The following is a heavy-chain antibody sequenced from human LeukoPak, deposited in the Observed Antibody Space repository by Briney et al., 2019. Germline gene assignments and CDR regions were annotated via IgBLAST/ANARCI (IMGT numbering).Heavy chain of an antibody. J-gene: IGHJ5*02. CDR1: GGTFSSYA. V-gene: IGHV1-69*04. CDR3: ARGGNFNWFDP. CDR2: IISILGIA. Sequence: SVNVSCKASGGTFSSYAISWVRQAPGHRLKWMGRIISILGIANYTQTFQGRVTITEDKSTSTAYIELSGLRSQDTTGYYCARGGNFNWFDPWGQGTLVTVSS. D-gene: IGHD1-7*01.